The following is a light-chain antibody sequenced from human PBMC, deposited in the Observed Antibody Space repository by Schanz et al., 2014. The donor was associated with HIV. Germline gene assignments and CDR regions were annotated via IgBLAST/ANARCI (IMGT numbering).Light chain of an antibody. CDR3: GSYTTSSTLV. J-gene: IGLJ2*01. Sequence: QSALTQPPSASGSPGQSVTISCTGTSNDVGYYDYVSWYQQHPGKAPKLLIYDVTKRPSGVPDRCSGSKSGNTASLTISGLQAEDEADYYCGSYTTSSTLVFGGGTKLTVL. CDR2: DVT. CDR1: SNDVGYYDY. V-gene: IGLV2-8*01.